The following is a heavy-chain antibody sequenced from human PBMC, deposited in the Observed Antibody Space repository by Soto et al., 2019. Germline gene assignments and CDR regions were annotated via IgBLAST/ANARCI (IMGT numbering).Heavy chain of an antibody. D-gene: IGHD3-22*01. V-gene: IGHV4-30-4*01. CDR3: DSSGYASIYFDY. Sequence: SLTCTVSGGSISSGNYYWSWIRQPPGKGLEWIGFISYSGTTHYSASLRSRVSISVDTSKNQFSLDLSSVTAADTATYYYDSSGYASIYFDYWGQGTLVTVSS. CDR1: GGSISSGNYY. J-gene: IGHJ4*02. CDR2: ISYSGTT.